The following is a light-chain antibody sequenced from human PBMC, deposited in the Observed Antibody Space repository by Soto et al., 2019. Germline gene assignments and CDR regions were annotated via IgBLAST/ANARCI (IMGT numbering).Light chain of an antibody. CDR1: SRDVGGYNY. CDR2: DVS. CDR3: SSYTRTTSWV. Sequence: QSALTQAASVSGSPGQSITIYCTGTSRDVGGYNYVSWYQQHPGKAPKLIIYDVSNRPSGVSTRFSGSKSGNTASLTISGLQAEDEADYSCSSYTRTTSWVFGGGNKLTV. J-gene: IGLJ3*02. V-gene: IGLV2-14*01.